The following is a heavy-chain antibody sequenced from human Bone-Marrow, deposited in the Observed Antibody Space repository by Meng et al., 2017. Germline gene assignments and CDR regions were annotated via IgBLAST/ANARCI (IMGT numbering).Heavy chain of an antibody. J-gene: IGHJ6*02. CDR3: AKDVGRTTVTEEYYYYYGMDV. CDR2: ISWDGGST. CDR1: GFTFDDYA. V-gene: IGHV3-43D*04. Sequence: GESLKISCAASGFTFDDYAMHWVRQAPGKGLEWVSLISWDGGSTYYVDSVKGRFTISRDNSKNSLYLQMNSLRAEDTALYYCAKDVGRTTVTEEYYYYYGMDVWGQGTMVTVSS. D-gene: IGHD4-17*01.